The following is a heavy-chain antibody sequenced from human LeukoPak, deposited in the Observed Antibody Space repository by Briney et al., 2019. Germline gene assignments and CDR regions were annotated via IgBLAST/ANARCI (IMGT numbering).Heavy chain of an antibody. V-gene: IGHV4-34*01. Sequence: SETLSLTCAVYGGSFSGYYWSWIRQPPGKGLEWIGEINRSGSTNYNPSLKSRVTISVDTSKNQFSLKLSSVTAADTAVYYCARSRITMVRGVQGGAFDIWGQGTMVTVSS. CDR2: INRSGST. CDR3: ARSRITMVRGVQGGAFDI. CDR1: GGSFSGYY. J-gene: IGHJ3*02. D-gene: IGHD3-10*01.